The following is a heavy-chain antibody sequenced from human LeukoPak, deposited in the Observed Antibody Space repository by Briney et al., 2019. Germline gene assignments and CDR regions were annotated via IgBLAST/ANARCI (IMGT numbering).Heavy chain of an antibody. V-gene: IGHV1-18*01. D-gene: IGHD6-6*01. CDR1: GYTFTSYG. Sequence: GASVKVSWKASGYTFTSYGISWVRQAPGQGLEWMGWISAYNGNTNYAQKLQGRVTMTTDTSTSTAYMELRSLRSDDTAVYYCARVYSSSPAYYFDYWGQGTLVTVSS. J-gene: IGHJ4*02. CDR2: ISAYNGNT. CDR3: ARVYSSSPAYYFDY.